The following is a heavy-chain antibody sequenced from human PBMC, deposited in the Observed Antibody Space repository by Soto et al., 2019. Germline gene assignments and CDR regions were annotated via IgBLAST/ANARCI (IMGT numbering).Heavy chain of an antibody. CDR1: GFTFSDYY. V-gene: IGHV3-11*01. D-gene: IGHD3-9*01. CDR2: ISSSGSTI. CDR3: ARERYFDWSPDGDFDY. Sequence: GGSLRLSCAASGFTFSDYYMSWIRQAPGKGLEWVSYISSSGSTIYYADSVKGRFTISRDNAKNSLYLQMNSLRAEDTAVYYCARERYFDWSPDGDFDYWGQGTLVTVSS. J-gene: IGHJ4*02.